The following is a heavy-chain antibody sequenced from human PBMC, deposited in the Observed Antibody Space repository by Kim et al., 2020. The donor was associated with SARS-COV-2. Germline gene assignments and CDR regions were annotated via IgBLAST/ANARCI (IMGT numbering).Heavy chain of an antibody. Sequence: YYAISVQGRLTISSENSENTLYLQMNSLRAEDTAVYYCAKVRGSGGVVDYWGQGTLVTVSS. V-gene: IGHV3-23*01. J-gene: IGHJ4*02. D-gene: IGHD6-19*01. CDR3: AKVRGSGGVVDY.